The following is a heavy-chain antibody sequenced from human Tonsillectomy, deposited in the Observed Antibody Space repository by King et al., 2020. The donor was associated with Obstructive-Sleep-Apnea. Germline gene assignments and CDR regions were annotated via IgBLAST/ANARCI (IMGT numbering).Heavy chain of an antibody. CDR1: GFTFRTYG. J-gene: IGHJ4*02. D-gene: IGHD1-26*01. Sequence: VQLVESGGGLVQPGGSLRLSCAASGFTFRTYGSHWGRQAPGKGLVWVSRINSDGSSTIYADFVKGRFTISRDNAKNTRYLQMNSLRSEDTAVYYCARDRGGAGPTTTDYWGQGTLVTVSS. V-gene: IGHV3-74*01. CDR3: ARDRGGAGPTTTDY. CDR2: INSDGSST.